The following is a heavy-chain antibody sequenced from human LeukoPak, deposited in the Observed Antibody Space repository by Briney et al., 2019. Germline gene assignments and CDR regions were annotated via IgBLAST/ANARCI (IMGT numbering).Heavy chain of an antibody. V-gene: IGHV4-34*01. D-gene: IGHD6-19*01. CDR1: GGSFSGYY. J-gene: IGHJ6*02. CDR2: INHSGST. Sequence: PSGTLSLTCAVYGGSFSGYYWSWIRQPPGKGLEWIGEINHSGSTNYNPSLKSRVTISVDTSKNQFSLKLSSVTAADTAVYYCARGRGSSGWYYYGMDVWGQGTTVTVSS. CDR3: ARGRGSSGWYYYGMDV.